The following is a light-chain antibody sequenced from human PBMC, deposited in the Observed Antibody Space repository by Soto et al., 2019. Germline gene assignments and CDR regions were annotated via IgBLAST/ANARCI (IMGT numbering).Light chain of an antibody. CDR3: SSYTGSSTLYV. Sequence: QSVLTQPASVSGSPGQSITISCTGTRSDVGAYNYVSWYQQYPGKAPRLMISEVSSRPSGISNRFSGSKSGNSASLTISGLQAEDEADYYCSSYTGSSTLYVFGTGTKLTVL. CDR2: EVS. CDR1: RSDVGAYNY. J-gene: IGLJ1*01. V-gene: IGLV2-14*01.